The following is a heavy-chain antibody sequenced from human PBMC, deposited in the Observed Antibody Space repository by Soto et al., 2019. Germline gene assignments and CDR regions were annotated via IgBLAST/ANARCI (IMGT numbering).Heavy chain of an antibody. V-gene: IGHV1-2*02. CDR1: GYTFTGFY. CDR2: INPNSGDT. Sequence: GASVKVSCKASGYTFTGFYIHWVRQAPGQGLEWIGWINPNSGDTNYALNFQGRVSLTRDTSTNTAYMELSRLRFDDTAVYYCASIALPAAIGDYYGVDVWGQGTTLTVSS. CDR3: ASIALPAAIGDYYGVDV. J-gene: IGHJ6*02. D-gene: IGHD2-2*01.